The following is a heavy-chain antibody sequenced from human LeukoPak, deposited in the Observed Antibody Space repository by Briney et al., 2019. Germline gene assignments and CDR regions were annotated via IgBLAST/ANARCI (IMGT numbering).Heavy chain of an antibody. Sequence: SQTLSLTCTVSGGSISSGSYYWSWIRQPAGKGLEWIGRIYTSGSTNYNPSLKSRVTISVDTSRKQFSLKLRSVTAADTAVYYCARGVGAAPQWGQGTLVTVSS. J-gene: IGHJ4*02. V-gene: IGHV4-61*02. D-gene: IGHD1-26*01. CDR3: ARGVGAAPQ. CDR2: IYTSGST. CDR1: GGSISSGSYY.